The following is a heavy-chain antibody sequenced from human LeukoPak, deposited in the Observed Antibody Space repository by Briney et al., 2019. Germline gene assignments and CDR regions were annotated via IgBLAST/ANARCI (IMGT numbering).Heavy chain of an antibody. D-gene: IGHD2-15*01. CDR3: ARELGYCSGGTCKIFDY. J-gene: IGHJ4*02. V-gene: IGHV4-38-2*02. CDR2: IYHSGNT. CDR1: GYSISSGYY. Sequence: SETLSLTCTVSGYSISSGYYWGWIRQPPGKGLGWIGSIYHSGNTYYNPSLKSRVTISLDTSKNQISLKLSSVTAADTAVYYCARELGYCSGGTCKIFDYWGQGTLVTVSS.